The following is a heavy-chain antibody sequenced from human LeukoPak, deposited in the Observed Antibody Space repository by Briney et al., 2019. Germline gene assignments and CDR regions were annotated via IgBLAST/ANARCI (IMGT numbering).Heavy chain of an antibody. V-gene: IGHV3-30*02. CDR2: TRYDGTNN. CDR3: AKDPLAYNSGWYYFDY. Sequence: GGSLRLSCVASGFTFSSYAMHWVRQAPGKGLEWVAFTRYDGTNNYYIDSVKGRFTISRDDSKNTLYLQMNSLRAEDTPVYYCAKDPLAYNSGWYYFDYWGQGTLLTVSS. CDR1: GFTFSSYA. D-gene: IGHD6-19*01. J-gene: IGHJ4*02.